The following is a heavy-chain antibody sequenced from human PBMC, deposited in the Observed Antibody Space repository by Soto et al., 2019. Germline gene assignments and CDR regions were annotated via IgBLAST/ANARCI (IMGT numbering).Heavy chain of an antibody. D-gene: IGHD3-10*01. CDR2: ISSSTGYT. Sequence: QVQLVESGGGLVKPGGSLRLSCAASGFTFSDYYMSWIRQAPGKGLEWISYISSSTGYTNYADSVKGRFTISRDNXXNSLYLQMNSLRGDDTAVYYCARDGSGSYYYGMDVWGQGTTVTVSS. V-gene: IGHV3-11*05. CDR3: ARDGSGSYYYGMDV. CDR1: GFTFSDYY. J-gene: IGHJ6*02.